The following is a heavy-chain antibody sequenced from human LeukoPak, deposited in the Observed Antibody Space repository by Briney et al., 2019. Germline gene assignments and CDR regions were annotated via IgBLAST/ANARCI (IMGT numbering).Heavy chain of an antibody. D-gene: IGHD5-18*01. J-gene: IGHJ4*02. Sequence: ASVKVSCKASGGTFSSYAISWVRQAPGQGLEWMGRIIPILGIANYAQKFQGRVTITADKSTSTAYMELSSLRSEDTAVYYCARLRPGESYSSPLDYWGQGTLVTVSS. CDR3: ARLRPGESYSSPLDY. V-gene: IGHV1-69*04. CDR1: GGTFSSYA. CDR2: IIPILGIA.